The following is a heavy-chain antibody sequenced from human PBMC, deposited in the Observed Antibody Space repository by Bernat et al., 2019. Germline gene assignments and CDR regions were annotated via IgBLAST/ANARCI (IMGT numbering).Heavy chain of an antibody. D-gene: IGHD2-15*01. CDR3: ARGGGYCSGGSCYYYYGMDV. CDR2: TYYRSKWYN. CDR1: GDSVSSNSAA. Sequence: QVQLQQSGPGLVKPSQTLSLTCAISGDSVSSNSAAWNWIRQSPSRGLEWLGRTYYRSKWYNDYAVSVKSRITINPDTSKNQFSLQLNSVTPEDTAVYYCARGGGYCSGGSCYYYYGMDVWGQGTTVTVSS. J-gene: IGHJ6*02. V-gene: IGHV6-1*01.